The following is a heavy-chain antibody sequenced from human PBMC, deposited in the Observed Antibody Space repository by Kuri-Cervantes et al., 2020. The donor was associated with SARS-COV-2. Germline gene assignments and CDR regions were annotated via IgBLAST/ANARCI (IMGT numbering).Heavy chain of an antibody. J-gene: IGHJ6*02. CDR1: GGSFSGYY. CDR3: ARDDSVNEHGMDV. V-gene: IGHV4-34*01. Sequence: SETLSLTCAVYGGSFSGYYWSWIRQPPGKGLEWIGEINHSGSTNYNPSLKSRVTISVDTSKNQFPLKLSSVTAADTAVYYCARDDSVNEHGMDVWGQGTTVTVSS. D-gene: IGHD3-3*01. CDR2: INHSGST.